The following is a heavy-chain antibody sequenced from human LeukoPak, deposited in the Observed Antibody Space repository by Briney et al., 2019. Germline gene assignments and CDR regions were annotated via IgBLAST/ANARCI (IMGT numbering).Heavy chain of an antibody. CDR3: ASVLRFLEWPFLQH. CDR2: FDPEDGET. CDR1: GYTLTELS. V-gene: IGHV1-24*01. J-gene: IGHJ1*01. Sequence: ASVKVSCKVSGYTLTELSMHWVRQAPGKGHEWMGGFDPEDGETIYAQKFQGRVTMTEDTSTDTAYMELSSLRSEDTAVYYCASVLRFLEWPFLQHWGQGTLVTVSS. D-gene: IGHD3-3*01.